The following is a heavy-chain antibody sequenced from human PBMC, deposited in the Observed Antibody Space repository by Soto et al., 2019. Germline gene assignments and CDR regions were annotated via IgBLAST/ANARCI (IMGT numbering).Heavy chain of an antibody. V-gene: IGHV3-9*01. CDR2: ISWNSGSI. J-gene: IGHJ6*04. D-gene: IGHD3-3*01. Sequence: GGSLRLSCAASGFTFDDYAMHWVRQAPGKGLEWVSGISWNSGSIGYADSVKGRFTISRDNAKNSLYLQMNSLRAEDTALYYCAKDITIFGVMDVWGKGTTVTVSS. CDR1: GFTFDDYA. CDR3: AKDITIFGVMDV.